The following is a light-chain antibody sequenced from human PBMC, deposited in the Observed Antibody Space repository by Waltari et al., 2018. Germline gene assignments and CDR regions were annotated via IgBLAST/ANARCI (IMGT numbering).Light chain of an antibody. V-gene: IGLV3-25*03. Sequence: SFALKQPPSVSVSPGQTARITCSADALSRQFAYWYRQRPGQAPLLLSYKHKERPLGIPDRISGSSSGTTATLTISGVQAEDEADYFCQSSDSGGFVTFGDGTKLTV. CDR1: ALSRQF. J-gene: IGLJ2*01. CDR2: KHK. CDR3: QSSDSGGFVT.